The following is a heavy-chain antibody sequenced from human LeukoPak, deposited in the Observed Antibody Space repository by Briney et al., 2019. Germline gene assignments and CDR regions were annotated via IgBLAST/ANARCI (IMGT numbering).Heavy chain of an antibody. V-gene: IGHV3-23*01. D-gene: IGHD3-3*01. CDR2: ISGSRSDETT. J-gene: IGHJ4*02. CDR1: GFTFSSYG. CDR3: AKEIRFSEQLLYFDS. Sequence: GGSLRLSCAASGFTFSSYGMSWVRQAPGKGLEWVSGISGSRSDETTYYADSVKGRFTISRDNSKNTVYLQMNSLRGEDTAVYYCAKEIRFSEQLLYFDSWGQGTLVSVSS.